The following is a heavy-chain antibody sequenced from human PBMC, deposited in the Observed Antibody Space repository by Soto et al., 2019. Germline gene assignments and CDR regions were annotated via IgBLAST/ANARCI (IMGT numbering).Heavy chain of an antibody. CDR2: ISYDGSNK. CDR1: GFTFSSYA. V-gene: IGHV3-30-3*01. J-gene: IGHJ3*02. Sequence: QVQLVESGGGVVQPGRSLRLSCAASGFTFSSYAMHWVRQAPGKGLEWVAVISYDGSNKYYADSVKGRFTISRDNSKNTLYLQMNSLRAEDTAVYYCARIEQHEAFDIWGQGTMVTVS. CDR3: ARIEQHEAFDI. D-gene: IGHD3-22*01.